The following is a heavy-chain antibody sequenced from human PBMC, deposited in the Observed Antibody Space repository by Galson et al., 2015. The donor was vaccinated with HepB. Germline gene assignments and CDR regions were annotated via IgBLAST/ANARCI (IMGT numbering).Heavy chain of an antibody. D-gene: IGHD3-10*01. J-gene: IGHJ4*02. CDR2: ISYDGSNK. CDR3: ATGGYYGSGLNDY. CDR1: GFTFSSYG. Sequence: SLRLSCAASGFTFSSYGMHWVRQAPGKGLEWVAVISYDGSNKYYADSVKGRFTISRDNSKNTLYLQMNSLRAEDTAVYYCATGGYYGSGLNDYWGQGTLVTVSS. V-gene: IGHV3-30*03.